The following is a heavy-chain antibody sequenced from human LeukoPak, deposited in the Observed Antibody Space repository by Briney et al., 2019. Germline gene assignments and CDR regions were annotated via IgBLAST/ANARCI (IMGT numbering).Heavy chain of an antibody. CDR2: ISYDGSNK. Sequence: GRPLRLSCAASGFTFSSYAMHWVPQAPGKGLEWVAVISYDGSNKYYADSVKGRCTISRDTSKNTLYLQINSLRAEDTAVYYCARERGYYGSGRYGADFDYWGQGTLVTVSS. J-gene: IGHJ4*02. CDR1: GFTFSSYA. D-gene: IGHD3-10*01. V-gene: IGHV3-30*04. CDR3: ARERGYYGSGRYGADFDY.